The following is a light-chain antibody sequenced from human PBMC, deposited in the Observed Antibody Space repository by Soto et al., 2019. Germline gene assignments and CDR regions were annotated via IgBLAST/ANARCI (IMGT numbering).Light chain of an antibody. CDR1: SPNIGAGYD. V-gene: IGLV1-40*01. J-gene: IGLJ2*01. CDR3: QSYDSSLSGLV. Sequence: QSVLTQPPSVSWAPGQRVTISCTGSSPNIGAGYDVHWYQQLPGTAPKLIIYGNINRPSGVPDRFSGSKSGPSASLAISGLQADDEADYYCQSYDSSLSGLVFGGGTKLTVL. CDR2: GNI.